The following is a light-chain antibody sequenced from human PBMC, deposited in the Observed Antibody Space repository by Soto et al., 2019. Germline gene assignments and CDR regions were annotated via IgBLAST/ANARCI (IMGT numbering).Light chain of an antibody. CDR2: AAS. J-gene: IGKJ4*01. CDR3: QQLNSYPLT. CDR1: QGISSY. V-gene: IGKV1-9*01. Sequence: DIQLTQSPSFLSASVGDRVTITCRASQGISSYLAWYQQKPGKAPKLLIYAASTLQSGVPSRVSGSGSGTEFTLTFSSLQPEDFATYYCQQLNSYPLTFGGGTKVEIK.